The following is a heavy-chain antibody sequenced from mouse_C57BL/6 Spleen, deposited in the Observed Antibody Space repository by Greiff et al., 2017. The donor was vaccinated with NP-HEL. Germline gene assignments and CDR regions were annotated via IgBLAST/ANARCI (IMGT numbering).Heavy chain of an antibody. CDR2: INPNNGGT. D-gene: IGHD1-1*01. Sequence: VQLQESGPELVKPGASVKIPCKASGYTFTDYNMDWVKQSHGKSLEWIGDINPNNGGTIYNQKFKGKATLTVDKSSSTAYMELRSLTSEDTAVYYCARGDYYYYGSSGWYFDVWGTGTTVTVSS. CDR3: ARGDYYYYGSSGWYFDV. V-gene: IGHV1-18*01. CDR1: GYTFTDYN. J-gene: IGHJ1*03.